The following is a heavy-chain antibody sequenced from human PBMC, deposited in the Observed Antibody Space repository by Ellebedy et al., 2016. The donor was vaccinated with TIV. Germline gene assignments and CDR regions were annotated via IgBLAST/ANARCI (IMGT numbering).Heavy chain of an antibody. V-gene: IGHV3-23*01. CDR3: AKDPGIAVAGSYYFDY. D-gene: IGHD6-19*01. J-gene: IGHJ4*02. Sequence: GGSLRLSXAASGFTFSSYAMSWVRQAPGKGLEWVSAISGSGGSTYYADSVKGRFTISRDNSKNTLYLQMNSLRAEDTAVYYCAKDPGIAVAGSYYFDYWGQGTLVTVSS. CDR1: GFTFSSYA. CDR2: ISGSGGST.